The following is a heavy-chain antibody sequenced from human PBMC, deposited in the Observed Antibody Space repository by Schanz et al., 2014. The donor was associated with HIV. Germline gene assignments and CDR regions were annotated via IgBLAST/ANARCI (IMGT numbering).Heavy chain of an antibody. CDR2: ISDRSDYL. Sequence: EVQLMESGGGSVQPGGSLRLSCAVSGSWFSDHWMSWLRQVPGEGLEWVSSISDRSDYLHYADSVKGRFTISRDNAKNSLYLQMNSLRGEDTAVYYCVRETSSGVDYFDYWGQGTLVTVS. V-gene: IGHV3-21*01. CDR1: GSWFSDHW. CDR3: VRETSSGVDYFDY. D-gene: IGHD3-10*01. J-gene: IGHJ4*02.